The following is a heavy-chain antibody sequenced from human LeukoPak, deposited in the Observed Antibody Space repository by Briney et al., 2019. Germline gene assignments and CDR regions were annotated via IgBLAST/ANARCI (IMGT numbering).Heavy chain of an antibody. CDR1: GGSISSYY. J-gene: IGHJ6*03. V-gene: IGHV4-59*01. D-gene: IGHD1-26*01. CDR2: IYYSGST. CDR3: ARWVGATRGYYYYYYMDV. Sequence: SETLSLTCTVSGGSISSYYWSWIRQPPGKGLEWIGYIYYSGSTNYNPSLKSRVTISVDTSKNQFSLKLSSVTAADTAVYYCARWVGATRGYYYYYYMDVWGKGTTVTISS.